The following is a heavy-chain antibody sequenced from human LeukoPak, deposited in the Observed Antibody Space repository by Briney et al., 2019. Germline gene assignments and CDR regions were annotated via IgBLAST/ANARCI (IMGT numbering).Heavy chain of an antibody. D-gene: IGHD2-2*01. J-gene: IGHJ4*02. CDR3: ARVSHCSSTSCSGSFDY. CDR1: GFTFSSYW. CDR2: IKQDGSEK. Sequence: GSLRLFCAASGFTFSSYWMSWVRQAPGKGLEWVANIKQDGSEKYYVDSVKGRFTISRDNAKNSLYLQMNSLRADDTAVYYWARVSHCSSTSCSGSFDYWGQGTLVTVSS. V-gene: IGHV3-7*01.